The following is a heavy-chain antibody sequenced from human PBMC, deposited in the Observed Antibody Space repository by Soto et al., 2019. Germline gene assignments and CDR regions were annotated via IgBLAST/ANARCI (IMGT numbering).Heavy chain of an antibody. CDR2: ISAYNGNT. D-gene: IGHD3-22*01. CDR1: GYTFTSYG. J-gene: IGHJ4*02. Sequence: RASVKVSCKASGYTFTSYGISWVRQAPGQGLEWMGWISAYNGNTNYAQKLQGRVTMTTDTSTSTAYMELRSLRSDDTAVYYCARVPTYYYDSSGYYHPDYFDYWGQGTLVTVSS. V-gene: IGHV1-18*01. CDR3: ARVPTYYYDSSGYYHPDYFDY.